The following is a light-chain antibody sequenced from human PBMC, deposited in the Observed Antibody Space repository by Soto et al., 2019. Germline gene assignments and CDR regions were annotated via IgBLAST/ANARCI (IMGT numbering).Light chain of an antibody. CDR2: DAS. J-gene: IGKJ2*02. CDR3: HQYNSWPPWT. V-gene: IGKV3-15*01. CDR1: QGISRS. Sequence: EIVLTQSPAILSVSPGERATLSCRASQGISRSLAWYQQKPGQAPRLLISDASTRATGIPARFSGSGSGTEFTLTISSLQSEDFALYYCHQYNSWPPWTFGQGTKVEIK.